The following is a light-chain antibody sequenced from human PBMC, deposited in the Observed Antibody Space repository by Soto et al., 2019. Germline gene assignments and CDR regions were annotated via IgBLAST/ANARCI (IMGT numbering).Light chain of an antibody. V-gene: IGLV1-44*01. CDR1: SSNIGSNS. J-gene: IGLJ1*01. CDR2: TND. CDR3: AAWDDSLNGPV. Sequence: QAVVTQPTSASGTPGQRVTIPCSGSSSNIGSNSVNWFQQLPGTAPKLLIYTNDQRPSGVPDRFSGSKSGTSASLAISGLQSEDEADYYCAAWDDSLNGPVFGTGTKVTVL.